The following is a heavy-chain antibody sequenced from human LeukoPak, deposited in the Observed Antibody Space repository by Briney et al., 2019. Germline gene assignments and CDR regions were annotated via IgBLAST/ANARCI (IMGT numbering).Heavy chain of an antibody. J-gene: IGHJ3*01. CDR3: ARDSLKWEPKTHSFDF. D-gene: IGHD1-26*01. Sequence: PGGSLRLSCAASGFTFSRYWMHWVRQAPGKGLVWVSRINSDGRSTSYADSVKGRFTISRDNAKKSLYLQMNSLRAEDTALYYCARDSLKWEPKTHSFDFWGQGTMVTVSS. CDR1: GFTFSRYW. CDR2: INSDGRST. V-gene: IGHV3-74*01.